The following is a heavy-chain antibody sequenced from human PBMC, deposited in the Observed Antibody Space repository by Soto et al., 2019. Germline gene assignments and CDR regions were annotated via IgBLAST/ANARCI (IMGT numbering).Heavy chain of an antibody. D-gene: IGHD2-2*01. CDR2: ISYDGSNK. J-gene: IGHJ4*02. CDR3: ARADDCTTTSCYAVHY. Sequence: QVQLVESGGGVVQPGRSLRLSCAASGFTLSSYAMHWVRQAPGKGLEWVALISYDGSNKYYADSVKGRFTISRDNSKNTLFLQMNSLSAEDTAVFYCARADDCTTTSCYAVHYWGQGTLVTVSS. CDR1: GFTLSSYA. V-gene: IGHV3-30-3*01.